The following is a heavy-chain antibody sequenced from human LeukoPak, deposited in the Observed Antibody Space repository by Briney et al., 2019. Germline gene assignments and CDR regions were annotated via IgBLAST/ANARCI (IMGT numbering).Heavy chain of an antibody. V-gene: IGHV3-15*01. J-gene: IGHJ4*02. CDR3: TTDAQRGSYYVPPSFDY. CDR2: IKSKTDGGTT. Sequence: GGSLRLSCAASGFTFSNAWMSWVRQAPGKGLEWVGRIKSKTDGGTTDYAAPVKGRFTISRDDSKNTLYLQMNSLKTEDTAVYYCTTDAQRGSYYVPPSFDYWGQGTLVTVSS. D-gene: IGHD1-26*01. CDR1: GFTFSNAW.